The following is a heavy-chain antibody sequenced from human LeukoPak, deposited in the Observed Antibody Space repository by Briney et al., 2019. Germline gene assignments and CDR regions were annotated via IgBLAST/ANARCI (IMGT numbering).Heavy chain of an antibody. J-gene: IGHJ4*02. Sequence: ASVKVSCKASGYTFTGYYMHWVRQAPGQGLEWMGWINPNSGGTNYAQKFQGRVTMTRDTSISTAYMELSRLRSDDTAVYYCARDGSSWYIRDFDYWGQGTLVTVSS. CDR2: INPNSGGT. V-gene: IGHV1-2*02. CDR3: ARDGSSWYIRDFDY. CDR1: GYTFTGYY. D-gene: IGHD6-13*01.